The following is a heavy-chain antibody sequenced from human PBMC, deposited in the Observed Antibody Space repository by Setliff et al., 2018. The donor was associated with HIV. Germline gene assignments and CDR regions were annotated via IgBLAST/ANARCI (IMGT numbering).Heavy chain of an antibody. V-gene: IGHV4-39*02. CDR1: GGSITTSAFY. CDR2: IYYSGST. Sequence: KTSETLSLTCTVSGGSITTSAFYWGWIRQPPGKGLEWIGSIYYSGSTYYNPSLKSRLTITQHTSKNHFSLSLSSVTAADTAVYYCARPFWMLTTFYFDSLGPGTLFTVSS. D-gene: IGHD3-3*01. CDR3: ARPFWMLTTFYFDS. J-gene: IGHJ4*02.